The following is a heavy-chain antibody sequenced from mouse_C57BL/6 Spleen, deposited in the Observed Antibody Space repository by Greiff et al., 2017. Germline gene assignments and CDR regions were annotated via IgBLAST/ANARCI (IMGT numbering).Heavy chain of an antibody. CDR3: ARPYYSNAMDY. CDR2: IYPGSGST. D-gene: IGHD2-5*01. J-gene: IGHJ4*01. CDR1: GYTFTSYW. Sequence: QVQLQQPGAELVKPGASVKMSCKASGYTFTSYWLTWVKQRPGQGLEWIGDIYPGSGSTNYNEKFKSKATLTVDTSSSTAYMQLSSLTSEDSAVYYCARPYYSNAMDYWGQGTSVTVSS. V-gene: IGHV1-55*01.